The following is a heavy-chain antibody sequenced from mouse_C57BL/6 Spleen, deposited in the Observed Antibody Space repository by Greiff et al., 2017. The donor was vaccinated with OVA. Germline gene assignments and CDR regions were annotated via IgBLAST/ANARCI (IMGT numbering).Heavy chain of an antibody. J-gene: IGHJ2*01. Sequence: DVKLVESGGDLVKPGGSLKLSCAASGFTFSSYGMSWVRQTPDKRLEWVATISSGGSYTYYPDSVKGRFTISRDNAKNTLYLQMSSLKSEDTAMYYCARPMMVTTLYFDYWGQGTTLTVSS. V-gene: IGHV5-6*02. D-gene: IGHD2-3*01. CDR2: ISSGGSYT. CDR1: GFTFSSYG. CDR3: ARPMMVTTLYFDY.